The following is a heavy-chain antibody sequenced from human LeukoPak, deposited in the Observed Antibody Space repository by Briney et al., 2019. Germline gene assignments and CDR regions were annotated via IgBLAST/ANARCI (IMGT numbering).Heavy chain of an antibody. CDR1: GYTFTGYY. J-gene: IGHJ4*02. Sequence: ASVKVSCKASGYTFTGYYMHWVRQAPGQGLEWMGRINPNSGGTNYAQKFQGRVTMTRDTSISTAYMELSRLRSDDPAVYYCARDLEPERTYYDFWSGYYMGYWGQGTLVTVSS. V-gene: IGHV1-2*06. CDR2: INPNSGGT. D-gene: IGHD3-3*01. CDR3: ARDLEPERTYYDFWSGYYMGY.